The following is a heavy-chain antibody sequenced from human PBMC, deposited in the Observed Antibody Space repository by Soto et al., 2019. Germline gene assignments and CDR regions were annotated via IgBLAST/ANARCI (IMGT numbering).Heavy chain of an antibody. D-gene: IGHD5-18*01. CDR3: VSDRGYGHASVPYS. CDR1: GFTFTSYG. Sequence: QAHLVESGGGVVQPGRSLRLSCAASGFTFTSYGMHWVRQAPGTMLEWVAVISYDGGLQHYADSVKGRFTISRDNSKNMVLLQMNSLRAEDTAVYYCVSDRGYGHASVPYSWGQGTLVSVSS. CDR2: ISYDGGLQ. J-gene: IGHJ4*02. V-gene: IGHV3-30*03.